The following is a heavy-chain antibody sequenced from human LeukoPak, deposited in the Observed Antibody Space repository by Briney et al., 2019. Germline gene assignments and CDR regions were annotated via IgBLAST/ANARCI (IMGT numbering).Heavy chain of an antibody. D-gene: IGHD1-26*01. CDR2: IIPIFGTA. CDR1: GGTFSSYA. Sequence: SVKVSCKASGGTFSSYAISWVRQAPGQGLEWMGGIIPIFGTANYAQKFQGRVTITADKSTSTAYMELSSLRSEDTAVYYCARSGAWPDRKVHFDYWGQGTLVTVSS. V-gene: IGHV1-69*06. J-gene: IGHJ4*02. CDR3: ARSGAWPDRKVHFDY.